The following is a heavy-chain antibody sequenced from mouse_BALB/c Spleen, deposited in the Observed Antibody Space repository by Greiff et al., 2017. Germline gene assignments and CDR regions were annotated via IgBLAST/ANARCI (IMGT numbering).Heavy chain of an antibody. Sequence: VQLQQSGPGLVKPSQSLSLTCTVTGYSITSDYAWNWIRQFPGNKLEWMGYISYSGSTSYNPSLKSRISITRDTSKNQFFLQLNSVTTEDTATYYCAREGITTATRYFDYWGQGTTLTVSS. J-gene: IGHJ2*01. CDR3: AREGITTATRYFDY. CDR2: ISYSGST. CDR1: GYSITSDYA. D-gene: IGHD1-2*01. V-gene: IGHV3-2*02.